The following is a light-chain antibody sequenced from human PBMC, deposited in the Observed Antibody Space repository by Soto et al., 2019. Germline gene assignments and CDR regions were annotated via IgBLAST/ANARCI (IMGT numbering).Light chain of an antibody. CDR2: EVS. Sequence: QSVLTQPASVSGSPGQSITISCTGTSSDVGGYTYVSWHQHHPGKAPKLIIYEVSNRPSGVSNRFSGSKSDNTASLTISGLQAEDEADYYCTSYTSSSTWVFGGGTKLTVL. CDR3: TSYTSSSTWV. V-gene: IGLV2-14*01. CDR1: SSDVGGYTY. J-gene: IGLJ3*02.